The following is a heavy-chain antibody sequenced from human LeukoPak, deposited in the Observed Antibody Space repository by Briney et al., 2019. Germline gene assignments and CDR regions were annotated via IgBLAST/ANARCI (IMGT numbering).Heavy chain of an antibody. V-gene: IGHV3-33*06. CDR1: GFTFSSYD. CDR2: IWSDATNK. J-gene: IGHJ4*02. Sequence: GGSLRLSCAASGFTFSSYDMHWVRQGPGKGLEWVTVIWSDATNKYYADSVKGRFTVSRDNSTNTLYLQMNSLRAEDTAVYYCAKSRDFWSGYWGYFDYWGQGTLVTVSS. D-gene: IGHD3-3*01. CDR3: AKSRDFWSGYWGYFDY.